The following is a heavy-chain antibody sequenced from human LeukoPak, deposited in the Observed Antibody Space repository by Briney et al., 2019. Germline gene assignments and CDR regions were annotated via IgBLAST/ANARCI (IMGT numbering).Heavy chain of an antibody. D-gene: IGHD4-23*01. J-gene: IGHJ4*02. CDR1: GGSISSSSYY. Sequence: SETLSLTCTVSGGSISSSSYYWGWIRQPPGKGLEWIGSIYYSGSTYYNPSLKSRVTISVDTSKNQFSLKLSSVTAADTAVYYCARWVTTVVRGFSQIDYWGQGTLVTVSS. V-gene: IGHV4-39*01. CDR3: ARWVTTVVRGFSQIDY. CDR2: IYYSGST.